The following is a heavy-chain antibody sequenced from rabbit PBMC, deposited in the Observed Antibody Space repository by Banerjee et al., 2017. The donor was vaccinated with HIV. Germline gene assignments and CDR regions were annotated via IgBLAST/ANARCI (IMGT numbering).Heavy chain of an antibody. J-gene: IGHJ4*01. D-gene: IGHD2-1*01. Sequence: QEQLVESGGGLVTLGGSLKLSCKASGIDFSSYGISWVRQAPGKGLEWIAYIYPDYGSTDYASWVNGRFTISLDNAQNTVFLQMTSLTAADTATYFCAARYSYDDYGDPYYFNLWGQGTLVTVS. CDR2: IYPDYGST. CDR3: AARYSYDDYGDPYYFNL. V-gene: IGHV1S47*01. CDR1: GIDFSSYG.